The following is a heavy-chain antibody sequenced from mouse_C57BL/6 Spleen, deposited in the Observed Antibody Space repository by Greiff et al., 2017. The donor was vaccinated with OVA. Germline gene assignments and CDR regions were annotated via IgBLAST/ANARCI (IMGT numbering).Heavy chain of an antibody. Sequence: QVQLQQPGAELVKPGASVKLSCKASGYTFTSYWMHWVKQRPGQGLEWIGMIHPNSGSTNYNEKFKSKATLTVDKSSSTAYMQLSSLTSEDSAVYYCAREDYGSSDVDYWGQGTTLTVSS. V-gene: IGHV1-64*01. CDR3: AREDYGSSDVDY. D-gene: IGHD1-1*01. CDR2: IHPNSGST. CDR1: GYTFTSYW. J-gene: IGHJ2*01.